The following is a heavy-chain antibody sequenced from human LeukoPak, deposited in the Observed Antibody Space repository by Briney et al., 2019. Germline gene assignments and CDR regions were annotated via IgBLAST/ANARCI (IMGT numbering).Heavy chain of an antibody. D-gene: IGHD1-26*01. J-gene: IGHJ4*02. V-gene: IGHV3-48*03. CDR2: ITLSGTTM. CDR3: VVHSATSCY. Sequence: PGGALRLSCAASGXTFSSYELNWGRQAPGEGLEWISYITLSGTTMYYADSVKGGFTISRDNAKTSLHLQMNSLRVEDTAVYYCVVHSATSCYWGQGTLVTVSS. CDR1: GXTFSSYE.